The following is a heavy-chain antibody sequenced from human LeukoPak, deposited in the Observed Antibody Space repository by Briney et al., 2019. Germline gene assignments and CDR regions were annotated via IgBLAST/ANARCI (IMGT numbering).Heavy chain of an antibody. CDR1: GGSISSYY. V-gene: IGHV4-59*01. CDR2: IYYSGST. D-gene: IGHD3-3*01. CDR3: ARESVEYDFWSGANWFDP. Sequence: PSETLSLTCTVSGGSISSYYWSWIRQPPGEGLEWIGYIYYSGSTNYNPSLKSRVTISVDTSKNQFSLKLSSVTAADTAVYYCARESVEYDFWSGANWFDPWGQGTLVTVSS. J-gene: IGHJ5*02.